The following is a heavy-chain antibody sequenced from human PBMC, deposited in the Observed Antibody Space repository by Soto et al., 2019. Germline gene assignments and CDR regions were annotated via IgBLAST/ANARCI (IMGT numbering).Heavy chain of an antibody. CDR2: INPSGGST. D-gene: IGHD6-13*01. CDR3: GSSRIAAYYYYYYGMDV. Sequence: GASVKVSCKASGYTFTSYYMHWVRQAPGQGLEWMGIINPSGGSTSYAQKFQGRVTMTRDTSTSTVYMELSSLRSEDTAVYYCGSSRIAAYYYYYYGMDVWGQGTTVTVSS. CDR1: GYTFTSYY. J-gene: IGHJ6*02. V-gene: IGHV1-46*01.